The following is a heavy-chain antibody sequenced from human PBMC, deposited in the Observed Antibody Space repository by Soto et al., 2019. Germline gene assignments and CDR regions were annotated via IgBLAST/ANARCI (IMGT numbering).Heavy chain of an antibody. J-gene: IGHJ4*02. CDR3: AREGYGSLHATLRHFDY. D-gene: IGHD5-12*01. CDR1: GGTFSSYA. Sequence: SVKVSCKASGGTFSSYAISWVRQAPGQGLEWMGGIIPIFGTANYAQKFQGRVTITADESTSTAYMELSSLRSEDTAVYYCAREGYGSLHATLRHFDYWGQGTLVTVSS. CDR2: IIPIFGTA. V-gene: IGHV1-69*13.